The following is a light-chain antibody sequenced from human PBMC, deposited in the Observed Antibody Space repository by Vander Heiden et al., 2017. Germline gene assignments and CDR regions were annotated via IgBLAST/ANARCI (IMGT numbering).Light chain of an antibody. CDR1: SAKIGGNY. CDR3: AAWDDSRNVWV. J-gene: IGLJ3*02. Sequence: QSVLTQPPSASGSPGQRVTISCSGSSAKIGGNYVYWYQHLPGTAPKLLVHSNNQRTSGVPDRFSGSKSGTSASMAISGPRAEDEADYYCAAWDDSRNVWVFGGGTKLTVL. V-gene: IGLV1-47*02. CDR2: SNN.